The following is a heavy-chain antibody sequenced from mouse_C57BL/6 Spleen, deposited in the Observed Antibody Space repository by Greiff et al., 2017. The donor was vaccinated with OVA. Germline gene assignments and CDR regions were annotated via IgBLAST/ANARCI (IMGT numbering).Heavy chain of an antibody. D-gene: IGHD2-2*01. J-gene: IGHJ2*01. CDR3: AREGYDTGTTSYFDY. Sequence: ESGPGLVKPSQSLSLTCSVTGYSITSGYYWNWIRQFPGNKLEWMGYISYDGSNNYNPSLKNRISITRDTSKNQFFLKLNSVTTEDTATYYCAREGYDTGTTSYFDYWGQGTTLTVSS. V-gene: IGHV3-6*01. CDR1: GYSITSGYY. CDR2: ISYDGSN.